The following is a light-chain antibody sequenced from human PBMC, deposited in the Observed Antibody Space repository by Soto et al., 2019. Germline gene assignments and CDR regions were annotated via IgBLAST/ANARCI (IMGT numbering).Light chain of an antibody. CDR3: QQSYRFPKT. V-gene: IGKV1-39*01. CDR1: QTVTSY. Sequence: DVQVTQSPSSLSASVGDSLTLTCRASQTVTSYLNWYQQKPGKAPKLLIYAASTLQSGVPPRFSGSGSGTEFTLTIISLQPEDFATYYCQQSYRFPKTFGRGTKVDIK. CDR2: AAS. J-gene: IGKJ1*01.